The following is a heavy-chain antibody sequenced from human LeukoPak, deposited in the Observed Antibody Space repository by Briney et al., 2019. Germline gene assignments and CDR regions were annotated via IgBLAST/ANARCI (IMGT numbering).Heavy chain of an antibody. CDR2: IIPILGIA. V-gene: IGHV1-69*04. J-gene: IGHJ6*03. D-gene: IGHD3-3*01. CDR1: GGTFSSYT. CDR3: ARDIYDFWSGYNYYYYMDV. Sequence: GSSVKVSCKASGGTFSSYTIDWVRQAPGQGLEWMGRIIPILGIANYAQKFQGRVTITADKSTSTAYMELSSLRPEDTAVYYCARDIYDFWSGYNYYYYMDVWGKGTTVTVSS.